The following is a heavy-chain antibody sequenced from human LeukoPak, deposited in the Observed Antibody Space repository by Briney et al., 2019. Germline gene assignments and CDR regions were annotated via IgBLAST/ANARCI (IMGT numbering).Heavy chain of an antibody. V-gene: IGHV3-74*01. CDR1: GFTLSSYW. CDR3: ARGCSGGSCYSFYYYYGMDV. D-gene: IGHD2-15*01. CDR2: INSDGSST. J-gene: IGHJ6*02. Sequence: PGGSLRLSCAASGFTLSSYWMHWVRQAPGKGPVWVSRINSDGSSTSYADSVKGRFTISRDNAKNTLYLQMNSLGAEDTAVYYCARGCSGGSCYSFYYYYGMDVWGQGTTVTVSS.